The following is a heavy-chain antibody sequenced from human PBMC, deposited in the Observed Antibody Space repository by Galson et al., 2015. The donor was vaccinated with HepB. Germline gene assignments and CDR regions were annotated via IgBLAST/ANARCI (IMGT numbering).Heavy chain of an antibody. CDR3: ASRRGYYFDH. V-gene: IGHV3-23*01. D-gene: IGHD3-10*01. CDR2: ISGSGDNT. Sequence: SLRLSCAASGFSVSGHFMSWVRQAPGKGPEWVSAISGSGDNTYSADSVKGRFTISRDNSKNTLYLQMNSLRAEDTAVYYCASRRGYYFDHWGQGTLVTVSS. CDR1: GFSVSGHF. J-gene: IGHJ4*02.